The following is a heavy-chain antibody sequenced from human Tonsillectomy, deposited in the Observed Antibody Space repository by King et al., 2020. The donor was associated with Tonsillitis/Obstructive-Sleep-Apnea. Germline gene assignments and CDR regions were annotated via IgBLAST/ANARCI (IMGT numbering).Heavy chain of an antibody. D-gene: IGHD3-3*01. Sequence: QLQESGPGLVKPSQTLSLTCTVSCGSISSGGYYWSWIRQHPGKGREWLGYIYYSGSTYYNPSLKRLVTLSVDTSKNQFSLKLSSVTAADTAVYYCARVPRITIFGVAHAFDIWGQGTMVTVSS. CDR3: ARVPRITIFGVAHAFDI. V-gene: IGHV4-31*01. CDR1: CGSISSGGYY. J-gene: IGHJ3*02. CDR2: IYYSGST.